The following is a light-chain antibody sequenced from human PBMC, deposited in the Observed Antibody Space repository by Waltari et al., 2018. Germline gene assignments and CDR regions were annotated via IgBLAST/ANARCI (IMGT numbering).Light chain of an antibody. J-gene: IGKJ1*01. V-gene: IGKV1-39*01. CDR1: QSISSY. CDR3: QQYNSDSQN. CDR2: AAS. Sequence: DIQMTQSPSSLSASVGDRVTITCRASQSISSYLNWYQEKPGKAPKLLIYAASSLQSGVPSRFSGGGSGTDFTLTISSLQPDDFATYYCQQYNSDSQNFGQGTKVEIK.